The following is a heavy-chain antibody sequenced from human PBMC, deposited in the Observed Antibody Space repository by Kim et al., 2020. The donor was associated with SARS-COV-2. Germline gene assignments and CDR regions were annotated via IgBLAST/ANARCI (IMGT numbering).Heavy chain of an antibody. CDR3: VRDCRRVPNGPPFDS. CDR1: GGSISSTTYY. V-gene: IGHV4-39*07. Sequence: SETLSLTCSVSGGSISSTTYYWGWIRQPPGKGLEWIGSMSDSGTTYYNPSHTSRAAISLDTSKNLFSLNLISVTAADTAISYCVRDCRRVPNGPPFDSW. CDR2: MSDSGTT. D-gene: IGHD2-8*01. J-gene: IGHJ4*01.